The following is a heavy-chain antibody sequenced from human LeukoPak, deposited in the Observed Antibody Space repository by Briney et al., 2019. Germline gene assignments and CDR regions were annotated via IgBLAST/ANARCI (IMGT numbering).Heavy chain of an antibody. Sequence: GGSLRLSCAASGITFSSYSMNWVRQAPGKGLEWVSVIYSGGSTYYADSVKGRFTISRDNAKNSLYLQMNSLRAEDTAVYYCARGPYASGSYLFGYYFDYWGQGTLVTVSS. V-gene: IGHV3-66*01. CDR1: GITFSSYS. CDR2: IYSGGST. D-gene: IGHD3-10*01. CDR3: ARGPYASGSYLFGYYFDY. J-gene: IGHJ4*02.